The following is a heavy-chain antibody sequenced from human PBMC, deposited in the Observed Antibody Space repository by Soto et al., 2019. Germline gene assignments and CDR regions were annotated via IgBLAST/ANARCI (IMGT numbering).Heavy chain of an antibody. Sequence: PGESLKISCKGSGYSFTSYWIGWVRQMPGKGLEWMGIIYPGDSDTRYSPSFQGQVTISADKSISTAYLQWSSLKASDTAMYYCASSTTVTTMSKVVDPRNYYYYGMDVWGQGTTVTVSS. D-gene: IGHD4-4*01. CDR2: IYPGDSDT. J-gene: IGHJ6*02. CDR1: GYSFTSYW. V-gene: IGHV5-51*01. CDR3: ASSTTVTTMSKVVDPRNYYYYGMDV.